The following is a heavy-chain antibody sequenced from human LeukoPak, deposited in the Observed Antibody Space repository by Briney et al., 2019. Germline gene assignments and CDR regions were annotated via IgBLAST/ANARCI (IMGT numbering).Heavy chain of an antibody. Sequence: SETLSLTCAVFGGSFSGYSWSWIRQPPGKGLEWIGEIDHSGTTTYNPSLKSRVTISVDTSKNQFSLKLSSVTAADTAVYYCARVGATIDYWGQGTLVTVSS. D-gene: IGHD1-26*01. CDR1: GGSFSGYS. V-gene: IGHV4-34*01. CDR3: ARVGATIDY. J-gene: IGHJ4*02. CDR2: IDHSGTT.